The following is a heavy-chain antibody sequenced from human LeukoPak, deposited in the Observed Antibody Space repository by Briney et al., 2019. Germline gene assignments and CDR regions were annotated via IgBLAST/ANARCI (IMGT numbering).Heavy chain of an antibody. CDR3: AEMEGSSWYPQYFQH. J-gene: IGHJ1*01. V-gene: IGHV3-23*01. CDR2: ISGSAGST. Sequence: GGSLRLSCAASRFTFNTDTMNWVRQAPGKGLEWVSAISGSAGSTYYADSVKGRFTISRDNSKNTLYLQMNSLRAEDTAVYFCAEMEGSSWYPQYFQHWGQGTLVTVSS. CDR1: RFTFNTDT. D-gene: IGHD6-13*01.